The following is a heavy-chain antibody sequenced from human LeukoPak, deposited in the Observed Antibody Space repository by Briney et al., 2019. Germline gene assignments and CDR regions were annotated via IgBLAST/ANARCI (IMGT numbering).Heavy chain of an antibody. CDR2: ISAYNGNT. V-gene: IGHV1-18*01. CDR3: ARDDYGDNNWFDP. J-gene: IGHJ5*02. CDR1: GYTFTSYG. D-gene: IGHD4-17*01. Sequence: ASVKVSCKASGYTFTSYGISWVRQAPGQGLEWMGWISAYNGNTNYAQKFQGRVTITRDTSASTAYMELSSLRSEDTAVYYCARDDYGDNNWFDPWGQGTLVTVSS.